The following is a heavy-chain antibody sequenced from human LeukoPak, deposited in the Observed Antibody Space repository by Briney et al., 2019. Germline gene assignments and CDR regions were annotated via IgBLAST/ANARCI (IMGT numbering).Heavy chain of an antibody. Sequence: ASVKVSCKASGYTFTGYFMYWVRQAPGQGLEWMGWINHNSGGTNYAQKFQGRVTMTRDTSISTSYMELSRLRSDDTAVYYCARGDYGSGSRYSPNSYHMDVWGKGTTVTVSS. J-gene: IGHJ6*03. CDR3: ARGDYGSGSRYSPNSYHMDV. D-gene: IGHD3-10*01. V-gene: IGHV1-2*02. CDR2: INHNSGGT. CDR1: GYTFTGYF.